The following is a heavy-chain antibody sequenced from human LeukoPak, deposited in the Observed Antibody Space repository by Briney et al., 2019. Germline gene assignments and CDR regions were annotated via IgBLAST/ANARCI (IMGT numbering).Heavy chain of an antibody. CDR1: GYTFTTYG. CDR3: AIVKADYSNYGFDY. J-gene: IGHJ4*02. CDR2: ISAYNGNT. D-gene: IGHD4-11*01. V-gene: IGHV1-18*01. Sequence: GASVKVSCKASGYTFTTYGISWVRQAPGQGLEWMGWISAYNGNTNYAQKLQGRVTMTTDTSTSTAYMELSSLRSEDTAVYYCAIVKADYSNYGFDYWGQGTLVTVSS.